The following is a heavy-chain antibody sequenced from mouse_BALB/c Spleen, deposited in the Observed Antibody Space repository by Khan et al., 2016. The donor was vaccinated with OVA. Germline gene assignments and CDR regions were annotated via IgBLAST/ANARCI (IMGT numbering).Heavy chain of an antibody. V-gene: IGHV5-6*01. CDR1: VFTFSTYG. Sequence: EVQLVESGGDLVKPGGSLKLSFAASVFTFSTYGMSWVRPTPDKRLGWVATISTGGSYPYYPDSVKGRFTISRDNAKNTLYLQMSSLKSENTAMFYCARLAYYYDSEGFAYWGQGTLVTVSA. CDR3: ARLAYYYDSEGFAY. J-gene: IGHJ3*01. CDR2: ISTGGSYP. D-gene: IGHD1-1*01.